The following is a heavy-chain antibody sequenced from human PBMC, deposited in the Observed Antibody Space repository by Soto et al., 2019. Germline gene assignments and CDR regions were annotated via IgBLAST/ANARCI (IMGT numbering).Heavy chain of an antibody. CDR1: GYTFTSYG. CDR2: ISAYNGNT. J-gene: IGHJ6*02. Sequence: QVQLVQSGAEVKKPGASVKVSCKASGYTFTSYGISWVRQAPGQGLEWMGWISAYNGNTNYAQKLQGRVTMTTDTSTSTAHMELRSLRSDDTAVYYCASDLEVTRLYYGMDVWGQGTTVTVSS. D-gene: IGHD2-21*02. CDR3: ASDLEVTRLYYGMDV. V-gene: IGHV1-18*01.